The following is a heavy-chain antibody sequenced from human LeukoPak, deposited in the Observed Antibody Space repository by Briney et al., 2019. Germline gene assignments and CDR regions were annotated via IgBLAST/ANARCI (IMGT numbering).Heavy chain of an antibody. CDR3: AIHTNVDISSFMDV. CDR1: GDSFSAYY. D-gene: IGHD2-8*01. V-gene: IGHV4-4*09. J-gene: IGHJ6*03. Sequence: SETLSLTCTVSGDSFSAYYWSWIRQPSGRGLEWIGYIYSSENTNYNPSLKSRVTISVGTSKKQHSLKLTSVTAADTAVYYCAIHTNVDISSFMDVWGKGTTVTVSS. CDR2: IYSSENT.